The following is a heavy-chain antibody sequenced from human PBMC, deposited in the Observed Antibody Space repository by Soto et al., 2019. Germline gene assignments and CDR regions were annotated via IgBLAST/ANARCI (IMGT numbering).Heavy chain of an antibody. CDR1: EYSFSNYW. CDR3: ATGFLSFDY. J-gene: IGHJ4*02. Sequence: RGESLKISCKGSEYSFSNYWIGWVRQMPGKGLEWMGIIYPSDSDTRYSPSFQGQVTISADKSISTAYLQWSSLKASDTAMYYCATGFLSFDYWGQGTLVTVSS. CDR2: IYPSDSDT. V-gene: IGHV5-51*01.